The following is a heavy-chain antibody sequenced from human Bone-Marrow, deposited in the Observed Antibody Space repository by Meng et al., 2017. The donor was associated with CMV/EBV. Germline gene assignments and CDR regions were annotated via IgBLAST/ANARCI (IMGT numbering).Heavy chain of an antibody. CDR2: ISYDGSNK. D-gene: IGHD1-26*01. CDR3: AREGVGALGY. J-gene: IGHJ4*02. V-gene: IGHV3-30*04. Sequence: GESLKISCAASGFTFSSYAMHWVRQAPGKGLEWVAVISYDGSNKYYADSVKGRFTISRDNSKNTLYLQMNSLRAEDTAVYYCAREGVGALGYLGQGSLVTVSS. CDR1: GFTFSSYA.